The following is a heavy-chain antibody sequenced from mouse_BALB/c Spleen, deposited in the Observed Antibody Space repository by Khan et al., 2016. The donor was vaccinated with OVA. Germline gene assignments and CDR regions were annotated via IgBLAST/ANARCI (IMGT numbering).Heavy chain of an antibody. V-gene: IGHV1-20*02. CDR2: INPHIGET. CDR3: ARVYRSDFDY. Sequence: VQLQQSGPELVKPGASVKISCKASGYSFTGYFMNWVMQSHGKSLEWIGRINPHIGETLYNPKFKGKATLTVDESSSTAHMELRSLASEDSVVYYCARVYRSDFDYWGQGTTLTVSS. CDR1: GYSFTGYF. D-gene: IGHD1-1*01. J-gene: IGHJ2*01.